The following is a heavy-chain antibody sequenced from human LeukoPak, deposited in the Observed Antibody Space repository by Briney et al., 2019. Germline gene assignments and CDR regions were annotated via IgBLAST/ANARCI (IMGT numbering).Heavy chain of an antibody. Sequence: GGSLRLSCAASGFTFSSYAMSWVRQAPGKGLEWVSAISGSGGSTYYADSVKGRFTISRDNAKNTLYLQMNSLRAEDTAVYYCARDLVENGDYEDSRWGQGTLVTVSS. CDR2: ISGSGGST. CDR3: ARDLVENGDYEDSR. J-gene: IGHJ4*02. CDR1: GFTFSSYA. D-gene: IGHD4-17*01. V-gene: IGHV3-23*01.